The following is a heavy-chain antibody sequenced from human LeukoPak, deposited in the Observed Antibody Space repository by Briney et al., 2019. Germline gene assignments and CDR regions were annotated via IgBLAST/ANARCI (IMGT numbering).Heavy chain of an antibody. J-gene: IGHJ4*02. V-gene: IGHV1-18*01. D-gene: IGHD3/OR15-3a*01. CDR3: ARDGNDVMDC. CDR1: GYILTNYG. Sequence: GASVKVSCKASGYILTNYGISWVRQAPGQGLKWVGWISSHNDNAHYAQKFQGRVTMTTDTSTSTVYMELRSLRSDDTAMYYYARDGNDVMDCWGQGTLVTVSS. CDR2: ISSHNDNA.